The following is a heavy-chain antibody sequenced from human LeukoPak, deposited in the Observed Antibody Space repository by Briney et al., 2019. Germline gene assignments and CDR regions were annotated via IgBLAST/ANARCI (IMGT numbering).Heavy chain of an antibody. Sequence: PGGSLRLSCAASGFTFSSYWMHWVRQATGKGLVWVSRINIVGTSTSYAPSLKGPFTLSRDTAKNTLYLQMTSLRAEDTAVYYCARAERFGELSRPNDYWGQGTLVTVSS. CDR3: ARAERFGELSRPNDY. J-gene: IGHJ4*02. CDR1: GFTFSSYW. D-gene: IGHD3-10*01. V-gene: IGHV3-74*01. CDR2: INIVGTST.